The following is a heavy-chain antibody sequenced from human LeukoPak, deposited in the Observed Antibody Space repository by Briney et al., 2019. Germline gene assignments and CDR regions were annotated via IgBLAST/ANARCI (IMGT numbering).Heavy chain of an antibody. V-gene: IGHV4-61*01. J-gene: IGHJ4*02. D-gene: IGHD1-14*01. Sequence: SETLSLTCTVSGYSISSGYYWGWIRQPPGKGLEWIGYIYYSGSTNYNPSLKSRVTISVDTSKNQFSLKLSSVTAADTAVYYCARCSPGAIQRIDYWGQGTLVTVSS. CDR1: GYSISSGYY. CDR3: ARCSPGAIQRIDY. CDR2: IYYSGST.